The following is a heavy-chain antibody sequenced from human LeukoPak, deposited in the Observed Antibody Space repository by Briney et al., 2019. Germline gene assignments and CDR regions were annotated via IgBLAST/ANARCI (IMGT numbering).Heavy chain of an antibody. Sequence: ASVKVSCKASGYTFTSYDINWVRHAAGQGLEWMGRMNPNSGDTGYAQKFRGRLTMTRDRSTNTAYMDLSGLTSEDTAVYYCAKDRDPATPGDWGQGTPLTVSS. V-gene: IGHV1-8*01. CDR1: GYTFTSYD. J-gene: IGHJ4*02. CDR2: MNPNSGDT. D-gene: IGHD2-2*01. CDR3: AKDRDPATPGD.